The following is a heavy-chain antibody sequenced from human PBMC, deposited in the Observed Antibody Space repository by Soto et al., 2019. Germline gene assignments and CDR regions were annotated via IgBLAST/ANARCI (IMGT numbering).Heavy chain of an antibody. D-gene: IGHD3-9*01. Sequence: HPGGSLRLSCAASGFTFSSYSMIWVRQAPGKGLEWLSHISTSETVDYADSVTGRFTISRDNGKNCLYLQMRSLRDEDSAVYYCARDVDWAFDYWGQGTLVIVSS. J-gene: IGHJ4*02. CDR3: ARDVDWAFDY. V-gene: IGHV3-48*02. CDR2: ISTSETV. CDR1: GFTFSSYS.